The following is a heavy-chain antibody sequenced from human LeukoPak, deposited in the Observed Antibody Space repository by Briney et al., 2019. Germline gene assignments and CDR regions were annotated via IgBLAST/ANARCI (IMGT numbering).Heavy chain of an antibody. Sequence: SETLSFTCTVSGGSISSSSYYWGWIRQPPGKGLEWIGSIYYSGSTYYNPSLKSRVTISVDTSKNQFSLKLSSVTAADTAVYYCARQVAGGFDYWGQGTLVTVSS. CDR1: GGSISSSSYY. CDR2: IYYSGST. CDR3: ARQVAGGFDY. J-gene: IGHJ4*02. D-gene: IGHD6-19*01. V-gene: IGHV4-39*07.